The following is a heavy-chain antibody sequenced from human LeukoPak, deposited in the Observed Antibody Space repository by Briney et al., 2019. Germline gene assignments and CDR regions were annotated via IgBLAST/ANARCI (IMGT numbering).Heavy chain of an antibody. Sequence: GESLKISCKGSGYSFTSYWIGWVRQMPGKGLEWMGIIYPGDSDTRYSPSFQGQVTISADKSISTAYLQWSSLKASDTAMYYCARLAYYYHSSGEGFDYWGQGTLVTVSS. J-gene: IGHJ4*02. V-gene: IGHV5-51*01. CDR2: IYPGDSDT. CDR3: ARLAYYYHSSGEGFDY. D-gene: IGHD3-22*01. CDR1: GYSFTSYW.